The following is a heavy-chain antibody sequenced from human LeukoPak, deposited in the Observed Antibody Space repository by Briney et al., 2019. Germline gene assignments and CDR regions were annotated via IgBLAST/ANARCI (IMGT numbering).Heavy chain of an antibody. D-gene: IGHD2-21*01. CDR2: IYYSGST. J-gene: IGHJ6*02. V-gene: IGHV4-59*01. CDR1: GGSISSYY. CDR3: ARDQKWGLDYYYGMDV. Sequence: SETLSLTCTVSGGSISSYYWSWIRQPPGKGLEWIGYIYYSGSTNYNPSLKGRVTISVDTSKNQFSLKLSSVTAADTAVYYCARDQKWGLDYYYGMDVWGQGTTVTVSS.